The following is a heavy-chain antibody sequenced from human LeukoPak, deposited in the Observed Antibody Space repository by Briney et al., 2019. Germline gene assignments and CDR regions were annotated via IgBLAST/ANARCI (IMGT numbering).Heavy chain of an antibody. CDR3: ARKGRTPYYLHYMDV. D-gene: IGHD1-14*01. Sequence: SETLSLTCTVSGGSISSSSYYWSWIRQPPGKGLEWIGSIYYSGSTYYNPSLKSRVTISVDTSKNQFSLRLSSVTAADTAVYYCARKGRTPYYLHYMDVWGKGTTVTVSS. J-gene: IGHJ6*03. V-gene: IGHV4-39*01. CDR1: GGSISSSSYY. CDR2: IYYSGST.